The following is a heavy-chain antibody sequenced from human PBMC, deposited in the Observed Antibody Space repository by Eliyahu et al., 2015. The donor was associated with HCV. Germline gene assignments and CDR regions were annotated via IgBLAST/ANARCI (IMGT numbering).Heavy chain of an antibody. D-gene: IGHD3-22*01. Sequence: EVQLLESGGGLEQPGGSLRLSCAASGFTLATNAMSWVRQAPGKGLEWVSAISGSGGSTFYADSVKGRFTISRDNSKNTLYLQMNSLRAEDTAVYYCAKGTGGYSYSDFDYWGQGTLVTVSS. J-gene: IGHJ4*02. CDR1: GFTLATNA. V-gene: IGHV3-23*01. CDR3: AKGTGGYSYSDFDY. CDR2: ISGSGGST.